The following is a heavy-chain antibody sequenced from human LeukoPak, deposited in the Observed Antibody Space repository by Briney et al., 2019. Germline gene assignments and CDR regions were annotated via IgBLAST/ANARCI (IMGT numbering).Heavy chain of an antibody. CDR3: ATRSDLVATGFLNFDY. CDR1: GYTITGYY. CDR2: INPNSGGT. Sequence: ASMKVSCKASGYTITGYYMHWVRQAPGQGLESMGWINPNSGGTNYAQKFQGRVTMTRDTSISTAYMELSRLRSDDTAVYYCATRSDLVATGFLNFDYWGQGTLVTVSS. D-gene: IGHD5-12*01. J-gene: IGHJ4*02. V-gene: IGHV1-2*02.